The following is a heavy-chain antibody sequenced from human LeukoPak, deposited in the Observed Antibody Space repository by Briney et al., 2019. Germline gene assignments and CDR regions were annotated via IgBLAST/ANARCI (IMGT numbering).Heavy chain of an antibody. CDR3: AKVLEYDFWSGYYSTDYYYYYMDV. Sequence: GGSLRLSCAASGFTFSTFAMIWVRQPPGKGLEWVSSIFPSGGEIHYADSVRGRFTISRDNSKSTLSLQMNSLRAEDTAIYYCAKVLEYDFWSGYYSTDYYYYYMDVWGKGTTVIVSS. D-gene: IGHD3-3*01. CDR1: GFTFSTFA. J-gene: IGHJ6*03. V-gene: IGHV3-23*01. CDR2: IFPSGGEI.